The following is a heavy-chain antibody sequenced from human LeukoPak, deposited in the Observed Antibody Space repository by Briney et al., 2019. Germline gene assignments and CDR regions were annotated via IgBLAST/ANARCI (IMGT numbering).Heavy chain of an antibody. CDR1: GFTLTNYW. V-gene: IGHV3-7*03. J-gene: IGHJ4*02. CDR3: ARGDFDC. Sequence: GGSLRLSCAASGFTLTNYWMSWVRQAPGKGLEWVANVKQDGSGEYYVDSVKGRFTISRDSAKNSLYLQMNSLRAEDAAVYYCARGDFDCWGQGTLVTVSS. CDR2: VKQDGSGE.